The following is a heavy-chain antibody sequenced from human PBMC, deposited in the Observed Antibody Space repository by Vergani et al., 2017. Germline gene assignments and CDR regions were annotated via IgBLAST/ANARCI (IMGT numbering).Heavy chain of an antibody. V-gene: IGHV3-48*03. CDR3: ARIQVKYYYDSSGYYPPYY. CDR2: ISSSGSTI. CDR1: GFTFSSYE. J-gene: IGHJ4*02. D-gene: IGHD3-22*01. Sequence: EVQLVESGGGLVQPGGSLRLSCAASGFTFSSYEMNWVRQAPGKGLEWVSYISSSGSTIYYADSVKGRFTISRDNAKNSLYLQMNSLRAEDTAVYYCARIQVKYYYDSSGYYPPYYWGQGTLVTVSS.